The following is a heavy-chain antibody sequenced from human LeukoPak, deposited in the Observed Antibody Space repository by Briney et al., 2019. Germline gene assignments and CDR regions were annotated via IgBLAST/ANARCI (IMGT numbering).Heavy chain of an antibody. V-gene: IGHV1-18*04. D-gene: IGHD3-22*01. CDR2: ISAYNGNT. CDR3: ARSLIVPLDP. J-gene: IGHJ5*02. Sequence: ASVKVSCKASGYTFTGYYMHWVRQAPGQGLEWMGWISAYNGNTNYAQKLQGRVTMTTDTSTSTAYMELRSLRSDDTAVYYCARSLIVPLDPWGQGTLVTVSS. CDR1: GYTFTGYY.